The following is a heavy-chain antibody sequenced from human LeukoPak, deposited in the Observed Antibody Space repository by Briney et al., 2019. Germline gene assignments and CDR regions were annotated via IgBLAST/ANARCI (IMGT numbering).Heavy chain of an antibody. D-gene: IGHD2-15*01. Sequence: RGESLKISCKGSGYSFTSYWIGWVRQMPGKGLEWMGIIYPGDSDTRYSPSFQGQVTISADKSISTAYLQWSSLKASDTAMYYCARHTGYCRGGSCYENYFDYWGQGTLVTVSS. CDR2: IYPGDSDT. J-gene: IGHJ4*02. CDR1: GYSFTSYW. CDR3: ARHTGYCRGGSCYENYFDY. V-gene: IGHV5-51*01.